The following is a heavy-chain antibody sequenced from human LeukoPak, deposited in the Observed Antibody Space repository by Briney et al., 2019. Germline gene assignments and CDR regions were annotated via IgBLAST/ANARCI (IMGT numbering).Heavy chain of an antibody. V-gene: IGHV4-34*01. CDR3: ARGAIYSSGYYYKGWRYFDY. CDR2: INHSGST. Sequence: PSETLSLTCAVYGGSFSGYYWSWIRQPPGKGLEWIGEINHSGSTNYNPSLKSRVTISVDTSKNQFSLKLSSVTAADTAVYYCARGAIYSSGYYYKGWRYFDYWGQGTLVTVSS. D-gene: IGHD3-22*01. J-gene: IGHJ4*02. CDR1: GGSFSGYY.